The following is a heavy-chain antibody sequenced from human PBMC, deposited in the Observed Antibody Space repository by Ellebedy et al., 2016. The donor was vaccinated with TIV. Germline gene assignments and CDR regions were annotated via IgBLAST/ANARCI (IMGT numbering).Heavy chain of an antibody. CDR3: ASGPMVRGVTGWFDP. V-gene: IGHV4-39*01. CDR1: GGSISSSSYY. D-gene: IGHD3-10*01. CDR2: IYYSGST. Sequence: MPSETLSLTCTVSGGSISSSSYYWGWIRQPPGKGLEWIGSIYYSGSTYYNPSLKSRVTISVDTSKNQFSLKLSSVTAADTAVYYCASGPMVRGVTGWFDPWGQGTLVTVSS. J-gene: IGHJ5*02.